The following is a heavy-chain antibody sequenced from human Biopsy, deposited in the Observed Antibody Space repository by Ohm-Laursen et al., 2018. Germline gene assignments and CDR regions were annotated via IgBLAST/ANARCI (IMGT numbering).Heavy chain of an antibody. D-gene: IGHD3-3*01. CDR1: GGDINNYY. J-gene: IGHJ4*02. Sequence: CNVSGGDINNYYWSWIRQPAGKGLEWIGRIYPGGSTNYNPSLKSRITMSLDRSKSQVSLRMNSVTAADTAVYYCARARIKTSGVLIPETYYFDSWGQGTLVTVSS. CDR3: ARARIKTSGVLIPETYYFDS. V-gene: IGHV4-4*07. CDR2: IYPGGST.